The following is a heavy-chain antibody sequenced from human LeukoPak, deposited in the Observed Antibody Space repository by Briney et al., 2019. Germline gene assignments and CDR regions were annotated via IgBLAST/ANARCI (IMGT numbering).Heavy chain of an antibody. V-gene: IGHV1-18*01. D-gene: IGHD5-12*01. CDR2: ISAYNGNT. J-gene: IGHJ4*02. CDR3: ARDDALVATGSFDY. CDR1: GYTFTSYG. Sequence: GASVKVSCKASGYTFTSYGINWVRQAPGQGLGWVGWISAYNGNTNYAQKLQGRVTMTTDTSTSTAYMELRSLRSDDTAVYYCARDDALVATGSFDYWGQGTLVTVSS.